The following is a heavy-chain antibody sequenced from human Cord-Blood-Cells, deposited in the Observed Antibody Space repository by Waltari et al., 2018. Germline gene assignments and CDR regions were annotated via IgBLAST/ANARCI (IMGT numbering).Heavy chain of an antibody. V-gene: IGHV4-34*01. Sequence: QVQLQQWGAGLLNPSETLSLTCAVYGGSFSGYYWGWIRQPPGRGLGWIWEIKHSGSTNYDPSLERRVTISVDTSKNQFSLKLSPVTAADTAVYYCARGQPNIGYWGQGTLVTVAS. J-gene: IGHJ4*02. D-gene: IGHD2-2*01. CDR3: ARGQPNIGY. CDR1: GGSFSGYY. CDR2: IKHSGST.